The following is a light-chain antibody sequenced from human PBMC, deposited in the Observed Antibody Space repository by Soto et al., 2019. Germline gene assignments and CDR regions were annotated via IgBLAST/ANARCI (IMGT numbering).Light chain of an antibody. CDR3: QQYGTSPCT. Sequence: TVLTQSPGTLSLSPGERATLSCRASQSFISTYLAWYQQKPGQAPRLLIFDAASRAPGIPDRFIGSGSGTDFTLTISRLEPEDFAVYFCQQYGTSPCTFGQGTKLEIK. V-gene: IGKV3-20*01. J-gene: IGKJ2*02. CDR2: DAA. CDR1: QSFISTY.